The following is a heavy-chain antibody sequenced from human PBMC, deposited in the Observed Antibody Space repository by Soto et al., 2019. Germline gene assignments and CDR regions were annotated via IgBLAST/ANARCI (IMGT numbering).Heavy chain of an antibody. D-gene: IGHD4-17*01. CDR3: ARGTALTPHHDAFHI. Sequence: PGGSLRLSCAASGFTFSDYYMSWIRQAPGKGLEWVSYISSSGSTIYYADSVKGRFTISRDNAKNSLYLQMNSLRAEDTAVYYCARGTALTPHHDAFHIWGQGTMVTVSS. CDR1: GFTFSDYY. CDR2: ISSSGSTI. V-gene: IGHV3-11*01. J-gene: IGHJ3*02.